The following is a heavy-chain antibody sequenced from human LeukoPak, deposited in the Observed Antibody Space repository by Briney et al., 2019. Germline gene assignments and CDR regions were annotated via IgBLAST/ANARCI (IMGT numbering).Heavy chain of an antibody. CDR3: ARSPVGSEVGATYDAFDI. CDR2: ISSGSSTI. Sequence: GGSLRLSCAASGFTFGGYSMNWVRQAPGKGLEWVSHISSGSSTIYYADSVKGRFTISRDNAKNSLYLQMNSLRAEDTAVYYCARSPVGSEVGATYDAFDIWGQGTMVTVSS. J-gene: IGHJ3*02. V-gene: IGHV3-48*04. CDR1: GFTFGGYS. D-gene: IGHD1-26*01.